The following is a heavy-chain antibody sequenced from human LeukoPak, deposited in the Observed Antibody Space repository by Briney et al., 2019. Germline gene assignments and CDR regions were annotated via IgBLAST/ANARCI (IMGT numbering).Heavy chain of an antibody. V-gene: IGHV1-2*02. CDR2: INPNNGGT. CDR1: GYTFTSNY. J-gene: IGHJ4*02. CDR3: ARDLKDDGFGAEGSLDF. Sequence: ASVKVSCKTFGYTFTSNYMQWVRQAPGQGLEWVGWINPNNGGTYYAEKFQGRVTMTRDTPAYTVYMELDRLRYDDTAVYFCARDLKDDGFGAEGSLDFWGQGTLVTVSS. D-gene: IGHD3-10*01.